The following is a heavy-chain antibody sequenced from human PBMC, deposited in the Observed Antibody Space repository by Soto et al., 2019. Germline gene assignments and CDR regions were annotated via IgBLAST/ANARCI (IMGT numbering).Heavy chain of an antibody. J-gene: IGHJ6*02. Sequence: QEQLVESGGGVVQPGRSLRLSCAASGFTFNTYGMHWVRQVPGKGLQWVAVIWYDGGTKYYADSVRGRFTVSRDNSKNTLYLQMNSVRDEDTAVYYGARIDCTGNNCNAYSHYGMGVWGQGTTVTVSS. CDR2: IWYDGGTK. D-gene: IGHD2-8*02. CDR1: GFTFNTYG. V-gene: IGHV3-33*01. CDR3: ARIDCTGNNCNAYSHYGMGV.